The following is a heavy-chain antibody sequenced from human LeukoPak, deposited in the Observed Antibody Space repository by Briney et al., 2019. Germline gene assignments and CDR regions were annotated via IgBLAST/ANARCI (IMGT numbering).Heavy chain of an antibody. J-gene: IGHJ4*02. CDR2: IYYSGST. D-gene: IGHD2-2*01. CDR3: ASAPSFAYRRYFDY. V-gene: IGHV4-59*01. CDR1: GGSISSYY. Sequence: SETLSLTCTVSGGSISSYYWSWIRQPPGKGLEWIGYIYYSGSTNYNPSLKSRVTISVDTSKNQFSLKLSSVTAADTAVYYCASAPSFAYRRYFDYWGQGTLVTVSS.